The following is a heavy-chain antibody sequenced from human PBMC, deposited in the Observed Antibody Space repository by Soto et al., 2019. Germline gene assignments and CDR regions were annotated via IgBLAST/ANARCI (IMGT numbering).Heavy chain of an antibody. CDR3: ARSYYDFWSGRNWFDP. CDR1: GGSISSGGYY. CDR2: TYYSGST. J-gene: IGHJ5*02. V-gene: IGHV4-31*03. D-gene: IGHD3-3*01. Sequence: TLSLTCTVSGGSISSGGYYWSWIRQHPGKGLEWIGYTYYSGSTYYNPSLKSRVTISVDTSKNQFSLKLSSVTAADTAVYYCARSYYDFWSGRNWFDPWGQGTLVTVSS.